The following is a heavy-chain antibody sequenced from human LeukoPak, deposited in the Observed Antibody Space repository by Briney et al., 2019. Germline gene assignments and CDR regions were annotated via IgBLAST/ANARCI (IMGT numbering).Heavy chain of an antibody. Sequence: PSETLSLTRTVSGGSISSGGYYWSWIRQHPGKGLEWIGYIYYSGSTYYNPSLKSRVTISVDTSKNQFSLKLSSVTAADTAVYYCARSGADYYDSSGYYYFDYWGQGTLVTVSS. V-gene: IGHV4-31*03. CDR2: IYYSGST. J-gene: IGHJ4*02. CDR1: GGSISSGGYY. CDR3: ARSGADYYDSSGYYYFDY. D-gene: IGHD3-22*01.